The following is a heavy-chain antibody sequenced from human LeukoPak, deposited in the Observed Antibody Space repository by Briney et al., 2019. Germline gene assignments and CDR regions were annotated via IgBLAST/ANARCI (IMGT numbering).Heavy chain of an antibody. D-gene: IGHD4-17*01. CDR2: VRSNGDT. Sequence: GGSLRLSCALSGLTLSTYTMHWVRQAAGRGLESVAAVRSNGDTYYLNSVKDRFTISRDNSKDTLYLKMDSLRPEDTAVYYCAREITGTCDYWGQGTLVTVSS. CDR3: AREITGTCDY. V-gene: IGHV3-64*01. CDR1: GLTLSTYT. J-gene: IGHJ4*02.